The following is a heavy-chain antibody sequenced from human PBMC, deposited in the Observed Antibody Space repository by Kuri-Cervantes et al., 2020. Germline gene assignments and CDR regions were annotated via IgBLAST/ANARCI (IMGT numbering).Heavy chain of an antibody. D-gene: IGHD3-10*01. Sequence: ASVYVSFKASGYTFTGYYMHWVRQAPGQGLEWMGWISAYNGNTNYAQKLQGRVTMTTDTSTSTAYMELRSLRSEDTAVYYCAREELWFREPEPDYYYYYMDVWGKGTTVTVSS. CDR3: AREELWFREPEPDYYYYYMDV. CDR1: GYTFTGYY. J-gene: IGHJ6*03. V-gene: IGHV1-18*04. CDR2: ISAYNGNT.